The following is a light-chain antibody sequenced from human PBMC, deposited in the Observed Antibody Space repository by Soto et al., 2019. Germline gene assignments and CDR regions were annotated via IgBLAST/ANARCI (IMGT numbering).Light chain of an antibody. Sequence: DVVMTQSPLSLPVTLAQPASISCRSSQSLVYSDENTYLNWFHQRPGQSPRRLIYKVSKWDSGVPDRFSGGGSGTDFAMKNSRVVAEDVGVFFCMQRIHWPPLTFGGGTKVEIK. V-gene: IGKV2D-30*01. CDR3: MQRIHWPPLT. J-gene: IGKJ4*01. CDR2: KVS. CDR1: QSLVYSDENTY.